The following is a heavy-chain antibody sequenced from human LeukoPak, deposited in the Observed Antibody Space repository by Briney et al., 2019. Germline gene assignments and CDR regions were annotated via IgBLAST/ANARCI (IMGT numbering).Heavy chain of an antibody. Sequence: GASVKVSCKASGGTFSSYAISWVRRAPGQGLEWMGRIIPILGIANYAQKFQGRVTITADKSTSTAYMELSSLRSEDTAVYYCARGVELLYNYFDYWGQGTLVTVSS. CDR1: GGTFSSYA. D-gene: IGHD4-23*01. CDR2: IIPILGIA. CDR3: ARGVELLYNYFDY. V-gene: IGHV1-69*04. J-gene: IGHJ4*02.